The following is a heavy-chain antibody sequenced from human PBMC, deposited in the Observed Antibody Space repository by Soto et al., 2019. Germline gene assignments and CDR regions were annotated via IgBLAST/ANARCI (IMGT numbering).Heavy chain of an antibody. D-gene: IGHD3-10*01. J-gene: IGHJ4*02. CDR1: GGSISSGDYY. CDR2: IYYSGST. CDR3: ARVGGFGATTIDY. Sequence: QVQLQESGPGLVKPSQTLSLTCTVSGGSISSGDYYWSWIRQPPGKGLEWIGYIYYSGSTYYNPALKRRSTISVDTSKHQFSLKLSSVTAAATAVYYCARVGGFGATTIDYWGQGTLVTVSS. V-gene: IGHV4-30-4*01.